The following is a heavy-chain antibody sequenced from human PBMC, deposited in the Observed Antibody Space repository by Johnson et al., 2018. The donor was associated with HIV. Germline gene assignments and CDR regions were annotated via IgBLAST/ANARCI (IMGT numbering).Heavy chain of an antibody. CDR3: ARAGGMFGVVNDAFDI. Sequence: MQLVESGGIVVQPGGSLRLSCAASGFSVSDNYVSWVRQAPGKGLEWVSVIYATNNTYYADSVKGRFTISRDNSKKTLYLQMNSLSAEDTAVYYCARAGGMFGVVNDAFDIWGQGTMVTVSS. CDR2: IYATNNT. J-gene: IGHJ3*02. CDR1: GFSVSDNY. D-gene: IGHD3-3*01. V-gene: IGHV3-66*01.